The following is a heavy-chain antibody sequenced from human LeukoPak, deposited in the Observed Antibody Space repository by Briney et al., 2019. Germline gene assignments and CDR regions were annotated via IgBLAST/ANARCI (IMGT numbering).Heavy chain of an antibody. CDR1: GFTFSSYA. V-gene: IGHV3-23*01. Sequence: GGSLRLSCAASGFTFSSYAMMWVRQAPGKRLEWISSITGSGDGTYYADSVRGRFTISRDNSDNTLYLQVNSLRAEDTAVYFCVKGFVLPTYYFDYWGQGTLVTVSS. CDR2: ITGSGDGT. J-gene: IGHJ4*02. D-gene: IGHD3-10*01. CDR3: VKGFVLPTYYFDY.